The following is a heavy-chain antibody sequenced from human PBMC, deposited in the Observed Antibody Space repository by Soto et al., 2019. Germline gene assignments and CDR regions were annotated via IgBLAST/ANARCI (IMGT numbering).Heavy chain of an antibody. D-gene: IGHD3-3*01. Sequence: PWGSLRLSCAASGFTFSSYGMHWVRQAPGTGLEWVAVISYDGSNKYYADSVKGRFTISRDNSKNTLYLQMNSLRAEDTAVYYCAKDVKLRFLELSHEPGDYYYYGMDAWGQGTTVTVSS. CDR3: AKDVKLRFLELSHEPGDYYYYGMDA. CDR2: ISYDGSNK. CDR1: GFTFSSYG. J-gene: IGHJ6*02. V-gene: IGHV3-30*18.